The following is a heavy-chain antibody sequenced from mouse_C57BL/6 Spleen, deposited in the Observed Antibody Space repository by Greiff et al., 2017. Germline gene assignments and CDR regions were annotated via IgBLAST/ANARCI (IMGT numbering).Heavy chain of an antibody. V-gene: IGHV5-17*01. D-gene: IGHD1-1*01. CDR2: ISSGSSTI. J-gene: IGHJ4*01. CDR3: ARVNYGRFYAMDY. CDR1: GFTFSDYG. Sequence: EVQLVESGGGLVKPGGSLKLSCAASGFTFSDYGMHWVRQAPEKGLEWVAYISSGSSTIYYADTVKGRFTISRDNAKNTLFLQMTSLRSEDTAMYYCARVNYGRFYAMDYWGRGASVTVAS.